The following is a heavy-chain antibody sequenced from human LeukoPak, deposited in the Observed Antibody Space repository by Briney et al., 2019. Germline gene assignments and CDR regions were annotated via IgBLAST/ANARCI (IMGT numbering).Heavy chain of an antibody. D-gene: IGHD2-15*01. CDR3: ARVPPKSLVAAPPDY. J-gene: IGHJ4*02. V-gene: IGHV1-2*06. CDR2: INPNSGGT. CDR1: GYTLTGYY. Sequence: ASVKVSCKASGYTLTGYYMHWVRQAPGRGLEWMGRINPNSGGTNYAQKFQGRVTMTRDTSISTAYMELSRLRSDDTAVYYCARVPPKSLVAAPPDYCGQGTLVTVSS.